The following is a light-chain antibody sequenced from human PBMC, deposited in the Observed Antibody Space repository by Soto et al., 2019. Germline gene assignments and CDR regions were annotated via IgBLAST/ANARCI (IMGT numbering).Light chain of an antibody. V-gene: IGLV2-14*03. CDR3: CSYSGSSTIVV. Sequence: QSALTQPASVSGSPGQSITISCTGTSSDVGGYNFVSWYQQHPGKAPRLMIFDVDNRPSGVSTRFSGSKSGNTASLTISGLQADDEADYYCCSYSGSSTIVVFGGGTKVTVL. J-gene: IGLJ2*01. CDR1: SSDVGGYNF. CDR2: DVD.